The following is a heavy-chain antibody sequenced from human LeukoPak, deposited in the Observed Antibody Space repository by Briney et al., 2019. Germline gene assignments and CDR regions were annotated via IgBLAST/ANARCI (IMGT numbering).Heavy chain of an antibody. CDR3: ARGRSDYYDSSGHGRYFDY. V-gene: IGHV4-34*01. J-gene: IGHJ4*02. CDR2: INHSGST. Sequence: SETLSLTCAVYGGSFSGYYWSWIRQPPGKGLEWIGEINHSGSTNYNPPLKSRVTISVDTSKNQFSLKLSSVTAADTAVYYCARGRSDYYDSSGHGRYFDYWGQGTLVTVSS. D-gene: IGHD3-22*01. CDR1: GGSFSGYY.